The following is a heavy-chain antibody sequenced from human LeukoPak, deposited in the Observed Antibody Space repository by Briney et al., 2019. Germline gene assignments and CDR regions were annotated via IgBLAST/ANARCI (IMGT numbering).Heavy chain of an antibody. J-gene: IGHJ4*02. CDR2: INPNSGGT. V-gene: IGHV1-2*02. CDR3: ARLKRLSAKYGHFDY. CDR1: GYTFTGYY. Sequence: ASVKVSCKASGYTFTGYYMHWVRQAPGQGLEWMGWINPNSGGTNYAQKFQGRVTMTSDTSISTAYMELSRLRSDDTAVYYCARLKRLSAKYGHFDYWGQGTLVTVSS. D-gene: IGHD6-25*01.